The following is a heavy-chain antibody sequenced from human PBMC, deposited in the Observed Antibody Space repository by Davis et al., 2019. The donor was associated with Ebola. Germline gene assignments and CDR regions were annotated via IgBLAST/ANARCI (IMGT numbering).Heavy chain of an antibody. CDR2: IYYSGST. D-gene: IGHD1-26*01. CDR1: GGSISSSSYY. V-gene: IGHV4-39*01. CDR3: ARPIVGAYDAFDI. J-gene: IGHJ3*02. Sequence: ESLKISCTVSGGSISSSSYYWGWIRQPPGKGLEWIGSIYYSGSTYYNPSLKSRVTISVDTSKNQFSLKLSSVTAADTAVYYCARPIVGAYDAFDIWGQGTMVTVSS.